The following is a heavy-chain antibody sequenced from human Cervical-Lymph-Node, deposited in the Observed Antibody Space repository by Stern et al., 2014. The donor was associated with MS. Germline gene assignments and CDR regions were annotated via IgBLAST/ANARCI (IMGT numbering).Heavy chain of an antibody. J-gene: IGHJ4*02. CDR3: ARDESYYDSSGYYRY. D-gene: IGHD3-22*01. Sequence: VHLVESGAEVKKPGSSVKVSCKASGGTFSSYAISWVRQAPGQGLEWMGGIIPIFGTANYAQKFQGRVTITADESTSTAYMELSSLRSEDTAVYYCARDESYYDSSGYYRYWGQGTLVTVSS. CDR2: IIPIFGTA. CDR1: GGTFSSYA. V-gene: IGHV1-69*01.